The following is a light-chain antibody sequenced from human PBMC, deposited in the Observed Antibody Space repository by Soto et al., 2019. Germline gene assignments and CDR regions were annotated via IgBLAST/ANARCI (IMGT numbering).Light chain of an antibody. CDR2: DPS. CDR3: QQFNNYPIT. V-gene: IGKV1D-13*01. Sequence: AIQLTQSPSSLSASIGDRVIITCRASQGISSGLAWYQQKPGKTPKLLIYDPSSLESGVPSRFSGSGSGTDFTLNISSLQPEDFATYYCQQFNNYPITFGQGTRLEIK. J-gene: IGKJ5*01. CDR1: QGISSG.